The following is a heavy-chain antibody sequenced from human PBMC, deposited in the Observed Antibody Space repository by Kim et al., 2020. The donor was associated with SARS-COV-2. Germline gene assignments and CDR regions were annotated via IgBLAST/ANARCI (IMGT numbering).Heavy chain of an antibody. J-gene: IGHJ4*02. CDR2: IKEDGSEK. CDR3: ARTNVLLWFGELSY. V-gene: IGHV3-7*03. CDR1: GFTFNSYW. D-gene: IGHD3-10*01. Sequence: GGSLRHSCAASGFTFNSYWMTWVRQAPGKGLEWVANIKEDGSEKYYVDSVKGRFTISRDNAKNSLYLQMNSLRAEDTAVYYCARTNVLLWFGELSYWGQGTLVTVSS.